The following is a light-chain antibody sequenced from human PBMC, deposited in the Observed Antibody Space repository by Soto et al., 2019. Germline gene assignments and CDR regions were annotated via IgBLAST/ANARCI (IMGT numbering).Light chain of an antibody. J-gene: IGLJ3*02. CDR2: SND. CDR3: ATWDDSLNGRV. V-gene: IGLV1-44*01. Sequence: QSVLTQPPSASGTPGQRVTLSCSGSDSNIGSNTVNWYQHLPGMAPKLLTHSNDHRPSGVADQFSGSKSGTSASLAISGLQYEYEADYYCATWDDSLNGRVFGGGTKLTVL. CDR1: DSNIGSNT.